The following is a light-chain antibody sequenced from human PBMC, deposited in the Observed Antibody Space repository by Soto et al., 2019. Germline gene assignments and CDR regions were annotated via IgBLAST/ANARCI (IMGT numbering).Light chain of an antibody. V-gene: IGKV3-11*01. CDR3: QQRSSGVT. Sequence: EIVLTQSPATLSLSPGERATLSCRASQSVSSYLAWYQQKPGQAPRLLIYDSSNRATGIPGRFSGSGSGTDFTLTISSLEPEDFAVYYCQQRSSGVTSGGGTQVDIK. J-gene: IGKJ4*01. CDR1: QSVSSY. CDR2: DSS.